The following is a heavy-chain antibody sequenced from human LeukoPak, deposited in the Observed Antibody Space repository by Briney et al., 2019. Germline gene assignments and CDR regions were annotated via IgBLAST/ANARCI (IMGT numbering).Heavy chain of an antibody. Sequence: SGGSLRLSCAASGFTFSAYSMNWVRQAPGKGLEWISYTSRSSGAIFYADSVKGRFTISGDNAKSTLYLQMNGLRADDTAVYYCVRDHLYGFDYWGQGTLVTVSS. CDR2: TSRSSGAI. J-gene: IGHJ4*02. D-gene: IGHD4-17*01. CDR1: GFTFSAYS. CDR3: VRDHLYGFDY. V-gene: IGHV3-48*04.